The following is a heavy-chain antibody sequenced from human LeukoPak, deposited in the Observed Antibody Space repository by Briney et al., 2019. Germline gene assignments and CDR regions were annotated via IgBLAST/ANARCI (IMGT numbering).Heavy chain of an antibody. D-gene: IGHD2-15*01. V-gene: IGHV4-59*01. CDR1: GDSISSYY. Sequence: SETPSLTRTVSGDSISSYYRSWMRPRPGKGLERIGYIYYSGSTNYNPSLKNRVTISVDTSKNQLSLRLNSVTAADTAVYYCARAVVSWFDPWGQGTLVTVSS. CDR2: IYYSGST. J-gene: IGHJ5*02. CDR3: ARAVVSWFDP.